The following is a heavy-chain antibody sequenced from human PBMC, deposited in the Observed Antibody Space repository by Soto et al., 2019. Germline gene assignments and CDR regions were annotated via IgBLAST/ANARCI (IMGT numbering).Heavy chain of an antibody. J-gene: IGHJ4*02. CDR1: GFTFSSYG. V-gene: IGHV3-30*18. D-gene: IGHD3-3*01. CDR3: AKGEYDFWSGYGIYYFDD. CDR2: ISYDGSNK. Sequence: PGGSLRLSCAASGFTFSSYGMHWVRQAPGKGLEWVAVISYDGSNKYYADSVKGRFTISRDNSKNTLYLQMNSLRAEDTAVYYCAKGEYDFWSGYGIYYFDDWGQGTLVTVSS.